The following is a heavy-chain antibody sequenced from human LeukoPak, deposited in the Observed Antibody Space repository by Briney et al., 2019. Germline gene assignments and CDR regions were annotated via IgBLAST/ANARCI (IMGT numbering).Heavy chain of an antibody. V-gene: IGHV3-21*01. D-gene: IGHD5-18*01. CDR2: ISSSSSYI. CDR1: GFTFSSYS. CDR3: AREGDTAMELDY. Sequence: GGSLRLSCAASGFTFSSYSMNWVRQAPGKGLEWVSSISSSSSYIYYADSVKGRFTISRDNAKNSLYLQMNSLRAEDTAVYYCAREGDTAMELDYWGQGTLVTVSS. J-gene: IGHJ4*02.